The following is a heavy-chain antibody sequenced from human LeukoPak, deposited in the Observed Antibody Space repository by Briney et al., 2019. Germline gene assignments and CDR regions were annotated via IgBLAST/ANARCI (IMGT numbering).Heavy chain of an antibody. CDR1: GFTFSSYG. CDR2: IWYDGSNK. J-gene: IGHJ6*02. CDR3: ARDAYGSGSYYNPWYYYGMDV. D-gene: IGHD3-10*01. V-gene: IGHV3-33*01. Sequence: PGRSLRLSCAASGFTFSSYGLHWVRQAPGKGLEWVAVIWYDGSNKYYADSVKGRFTISRDNSKNTLYLQMNSLRAEDTAVYYCARDAYGSGSYYNPWYYYGMDVWGQGTTVAVSS.